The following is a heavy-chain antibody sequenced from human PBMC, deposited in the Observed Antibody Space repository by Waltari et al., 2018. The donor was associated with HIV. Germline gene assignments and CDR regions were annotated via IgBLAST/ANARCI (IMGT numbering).Heavy chain of an antibody. CDR1: GFTFDNYG. Sequence: QVQLVESGGGVVQPGGSLRLSCVASGFTFDNYGTSWVRQAPGKGLDWVASISYDGRHIYYADSVNGRFTISRDNSKNTVYLQMTSLRPEDTTVYSCAKEGWDLLEFGYYFDSWGQGTLVTVSS. CDR3: AKEGWDLLEFGYYFDS. V-gene: IGHV3-30*18. D-gene: IGHD1-26*01. CDR2: ISYDGRHI. J-gene: IGHJ4*01.